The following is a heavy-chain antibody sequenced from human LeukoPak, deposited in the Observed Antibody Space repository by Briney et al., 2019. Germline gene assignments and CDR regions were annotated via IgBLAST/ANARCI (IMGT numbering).Heavy chain of an antibody. CDR2: IIPIFGTA. CDR1: GGTFSSYA. V-gene: IGHV1-69*13. CDR3: AREYCSGGSCYVYYYGMDV. Sequence: GASVKVSCKASGGTFSSYAIGWVRQAPGQGLEWMGGIIPIFGTANYAQKFQGRVTITADESTSTAYMELSSLRSEDTAVYYCAREYCSGGSCYVYYYGMDVWGQGTTVTVSS. J-gene: IGHJ6*02. D-gene: IGHD2-15*01.